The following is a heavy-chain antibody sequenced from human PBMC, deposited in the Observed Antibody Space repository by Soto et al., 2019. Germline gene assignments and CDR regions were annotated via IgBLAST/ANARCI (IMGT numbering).Heavy chain of an antibody. Sequence: PSETLSLTCTVSGGSISTIYYYWGWIRQPPGKGLEWIGSIYYSGNTYYNPSLKSRVTISGDTSKNQFSLKLSSVTAADTAVYYCARQPGDWQPLXYWSQGTLVTVSS. CDR3: ARQPGDWQPLXY. CDR1: GGSISTIYYY. V-gene: IGHV4-39*01. D-gene: IGHD2-21*02. CDR2: IYYSGNT. J-gene: IGHJ4*02.